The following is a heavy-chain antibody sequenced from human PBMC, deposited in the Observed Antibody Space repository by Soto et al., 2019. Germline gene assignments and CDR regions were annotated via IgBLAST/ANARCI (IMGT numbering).Heavy chain of an antibody. J-gene: IGHJ4*02. CDR2: IRSKTNNYVT. CDR1: GFTFSAAA. V-gene: IGHV3-73*01. Sequence: GSLRLSCVGSGFTFSAAAIHWVRQAPGQGLEWIGRIRSKTNNYVTAYSASVEGRFTLSRDDSRNTTYLEMQSLRVGDTAVYFCTASPYWGQGTLVTVSS. CDR3: TASPY.